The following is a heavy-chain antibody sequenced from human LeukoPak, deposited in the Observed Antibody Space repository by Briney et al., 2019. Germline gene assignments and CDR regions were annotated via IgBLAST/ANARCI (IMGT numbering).Heavy chain of an antibody. CDR1: GYSVNAYN. D-gene: IGHD3-3*01. CDR3: ARVAFGVTDP. V-gene: IGHV1-2*02. Sequence: ASVKVSCKASGYSVNAYNMHWVRQAPGQGLEWMGWINHKSGGANYAQKFQGRVSMTWDTSISTAYLELSRLRSDDTAVYYCARVAFGVTDPWGQGTLVTVAS. J-gene: IGHJ5*02. CDR2: INHKSGGA.